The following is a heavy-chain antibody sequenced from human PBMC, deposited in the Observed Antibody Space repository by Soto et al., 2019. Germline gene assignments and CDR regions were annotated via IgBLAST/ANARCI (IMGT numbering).Heavy chain of an antibody. CDR1: GGTFSSYT. CDR3: ARAAYCGGDCYDAFDI. J-gene: IGHJ3*02. CDR2: IIPILGIA. Sequence: ASVKVSCKASGGTFSSYTISWVRQAPGQGLEWMGRIIPILGIANYAQKFQGRVTITADKSTSTAYMELSSLRSEDTAVYYCARAAYCGGDCYDAFDIWGQGTMVTVAS. V-gene: IGHV1-69*02. D-gene: IGHD2-21*02.